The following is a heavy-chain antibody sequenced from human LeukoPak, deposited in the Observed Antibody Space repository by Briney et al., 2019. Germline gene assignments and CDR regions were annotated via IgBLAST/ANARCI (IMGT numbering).Heavy chain of an antibody. J-gene: IGHJ4*02. Sequence: GGSLRLSCAASGFTFSSFYSYAMSWVRQAPGKGLEWVSVISGTGYLTYYAESVKGRFTISRDNSKNTLYLQMNSLRAEDTAVYYCAKEGSDYGGNRLYFDYWGQGTLVTVSS. CDR1: GFTFSSFYSYA. D-gene: IGHD4-23*01. V-gene: IGHV3-23*01. CDR2: ISGTGYLT. CDR3: AKEGSDYGGNRLYFDY.